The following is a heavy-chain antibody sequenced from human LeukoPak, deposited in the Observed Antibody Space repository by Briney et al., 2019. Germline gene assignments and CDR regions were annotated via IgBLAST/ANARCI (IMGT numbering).Heavy chain of an antibody. CDR2: INHSGST. J-gene: IGHJ4*02. CDR1: GGSFSGYY. Sequence: QASETLSLTCAVYGGSFSGYYWSWIHQPPGKGLEWIGEINHSGSTNYNPSLKSRVTISVDTSKNQFSLKLSSVTAADTAVYYCARLRIWDFAYWGQGTLVTVSS. D-gene: IGHD3-3*01. CDR3: ARLRIWDFAY. V-gene: IGHV4-34*01.